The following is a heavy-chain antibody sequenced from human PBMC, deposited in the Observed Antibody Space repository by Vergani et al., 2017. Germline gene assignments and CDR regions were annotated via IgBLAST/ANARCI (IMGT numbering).Heavy chain of an antibody. J-gene: IGHJ4*02. CDR1: GFTLSNYD. Sequence: QVRLVESGGGVVQRGGSLRLSCATSGFTLSNYDMQWIRQGPGKGLEFVAFIQFDGSNQYYADSVKGRFAVSRDNFKNTMYLQMDRLTTDDTAVYFCARDGTDIFVSSSDYSHLLYYWGQGILVTVSS. CDR2: IQFDGSNQ. V-gene: IGHV3-30*02. CDR3: ARDGTDIFVSSSDYSHLLYY. D-gene: IGHD3-22*01.